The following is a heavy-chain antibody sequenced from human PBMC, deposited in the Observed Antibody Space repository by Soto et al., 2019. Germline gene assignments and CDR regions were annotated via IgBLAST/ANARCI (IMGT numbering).Heavy chain of an antibody. Sequence: QVPLVQSGAEVKKPGASVKVSCKASGYTFTGYYMHWVRQAPGQGLEWMGWINPNSGGTNYAQKLEGWVTMTRDTSISTAYMELSRLRSDDTAVEYCARGSPTVTTFDYWGQGTLVTVSS. CDR3: ARGSPTVTTFDY. D-gene: IGHD4-4*01. CDR2: INPNSGGT. J-gene: IGHJ4*02. V-gene: IGHV1-2*04. CDR1: GYTFTGYY.